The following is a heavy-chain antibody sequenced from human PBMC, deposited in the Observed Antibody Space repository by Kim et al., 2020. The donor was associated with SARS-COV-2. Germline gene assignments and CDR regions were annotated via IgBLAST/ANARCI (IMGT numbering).Heavy chain of an antibody. D-gene: IGHD6-6*01. J-gene: IGHJ5*02. V-gene: IGHV1-2*02. CDR1: GYTFTGYY. CDR2: INPNSGGT. Sequence: ASVKVSCKASGYTFTGYYMHWVRQAPGQGLEWMGWINPNSGGTNYAQKFQGRVTMTRDTSISTAYMELSRLRSDDTAVYYCARWQLVVGWFDPWGQGTLVTVSS. CDR3: ARWQLVVGWFDP.